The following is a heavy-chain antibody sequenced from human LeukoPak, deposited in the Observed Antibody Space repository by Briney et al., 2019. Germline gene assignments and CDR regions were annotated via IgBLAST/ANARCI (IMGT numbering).Heavy chain of an antibody. Sequence: GASVKVSCKASGGTFSSYAISWVRQAPGQGLEWMGRIIPILGIANYAQKFQGRVTITADKSTSTAYMELSSLRSEDTAVYYCAREVQYSGSSTYFDYWGQGTLVTVSS. CDR1: GGTFSSYA. J-gene: IGHJ4*02. CDR3: AREVQYSGSSTYFDY. V-gene: IGHV1-69*04. D-gene: IGHD1-26*01. CDR2: IIPILGIA.